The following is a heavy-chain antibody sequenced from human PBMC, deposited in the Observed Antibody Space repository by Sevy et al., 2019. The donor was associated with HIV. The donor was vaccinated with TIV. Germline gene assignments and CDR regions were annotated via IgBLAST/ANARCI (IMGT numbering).Heavy chain of an antibody. V-gene: IGHV3-11*06. CDR2: ISSGNTYT. D-gene: IGHD2-21*01. J-gene: IGHJ4*02. CDR3: ARLRVIASAQYYFDY. Sequence: GGSLRLSCAASGLIFSDYYMGWVRQAPGKGLEWVADISSGNTYTNYADSVKGRFTISRDNAKKSLYLQMNTLRAEDTAVYYCARLRVIASAQYYFDYWGQGALVTVSS. CDR1: GLIFSDYY.